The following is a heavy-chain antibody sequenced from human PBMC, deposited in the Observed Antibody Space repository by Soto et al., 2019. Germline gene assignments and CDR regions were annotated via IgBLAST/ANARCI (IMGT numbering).Heavy chain of an antibody. V-gene: IGHV4-59*08. Sequence: PSDTLSLTCTVPGGSISSYYWSWIRQPPGKGLEWIGYIYYSGSTNYNPSLKSRVTISVDTSKNQFSLKLSSVTAADTAVYYCARHAVAADATGFDQWGQGTLVTVS. CDR3: ARHAVAADATGFDQ. CDR2: IYYSGST. D-gene: IGHD6-13*01. J-gene: IGHJ4*02. CDR1: GGSISSYY.